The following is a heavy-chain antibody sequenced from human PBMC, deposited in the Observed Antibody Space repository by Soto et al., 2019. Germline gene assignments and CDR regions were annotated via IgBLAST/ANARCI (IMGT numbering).Heavy chain of an antibody. CDR1: GFTFGNNW. D-gene: IGHD3-3*01. CDR3: ASLEWESSGYADY. CDR2: IKRDGSEK. J-gene: IGHJ4*02. V-gene: IGHV3-7*03. Sequence: GGSLRLSCAASGFTFGNNWMGWVRQAPGKGLEWVANIKRDGSEKCYVDSVKGRFAISRENAKNTLYLQMNSPRADDTAVYYCASLEWESSGYADYWGQGTLVTVSS.